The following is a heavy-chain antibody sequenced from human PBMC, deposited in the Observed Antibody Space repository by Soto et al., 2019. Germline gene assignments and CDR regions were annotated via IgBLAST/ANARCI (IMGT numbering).Heavy chain of an antibody. Sequence: QVQLVQSGAEVKKPGASVKVSCKASGYTFTSYGISWVRQAPGQGLAWMGWISAYNGNTNYAQKLQGRVTMTTDTSTSTAYMELRSLRSDDTAVYYCVRSGYYYDSSGYSFDYWGQGTLVTVSS. CDR2: ISAYNGNT. J-gene: IGHJ4*02. V-gene: IGHV1-18*01. CDR3: VRSGYYYDSSGYSFDY. CDR1: GYTFTSYG. D-gene: IGHD3-22*01.